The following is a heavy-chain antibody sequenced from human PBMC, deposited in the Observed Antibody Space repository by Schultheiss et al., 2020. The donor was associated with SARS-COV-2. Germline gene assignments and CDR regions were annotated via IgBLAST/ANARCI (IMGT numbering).Heavy chain of an antibody. Sequence: GESLKISCAASGFIFSSYGMHWVRQAPGKGLEWVAVISYDGSNKYYADSVEGRFTMSRDNSKNTLYLQMNSLSAEDTAVYYCARNFDTSGYYSRDYYYYYGMDVWGQGTTVTVSS. J-gene: IGHJ6*02. V-gene: IGHV3-30*03. D-gene: IGHD3-22*01. CDR2: ISYDGSNK. CDR1: GFIFSSYG. CDR3: ARNFDTSGYYSRDYYYYYGMDV.